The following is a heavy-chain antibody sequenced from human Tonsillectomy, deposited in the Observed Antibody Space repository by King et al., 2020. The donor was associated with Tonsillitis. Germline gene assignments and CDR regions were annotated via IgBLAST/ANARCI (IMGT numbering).Heavy chain of an antibody. CDR3: ARAVAYSSSWYAYFDS. Sequence: QLVQSGAELKKPGSSVKVSCKASGDTFSKDAISWVRLAPGQGLEWMGGIIPIFGAPNYAQKFQGRVIITAVESTSTAYMELSSLRSEDTAVYYCARAVAYSSSWYAYFDSWGQGTLVTVSS. CDR1: GDTFSKDA. J-gene: IGHJ4*02. V-gene: IGHV1-69*01. CDR2: IIPIFGAP. D-gene: IGHD6-13*01.